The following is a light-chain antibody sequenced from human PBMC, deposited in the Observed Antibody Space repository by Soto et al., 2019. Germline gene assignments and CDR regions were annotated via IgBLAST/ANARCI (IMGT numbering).Light chain of an antibody. CDR2: DNS. CDR3: QSYDKSLSVVV. J-gene: IGLJ2*01. CDR1: SSNIGAGSD. V-gene: IGLV1-40*01. Sequence: QSVLTQPPSVSGAPGQRVTISCTGSSSNIGAGSDVHWYQQLPGTAPKPLTYDNSNRPSGVPDRFSGSKSGTSASLAITGLQAEDEADYYCQSYDKSLSVVVFGGGTKQTVL.